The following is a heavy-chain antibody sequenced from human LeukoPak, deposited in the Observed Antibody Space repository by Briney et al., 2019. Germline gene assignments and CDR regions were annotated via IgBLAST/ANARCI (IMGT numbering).Heavy chain of an antibody. CDR3: AKDRSVRGVMNWFDP. D-gene: IGHD3-10*01. CDR1: GFTFSSYG. V-gene: IGHV3-30*18. CDR2: ISYDGSNK. J-gene: IGHJ5*02. Sequence: GGSLRLSCAASGFTFSSYGMHWVRQAPGKGLEWVAVISYDGSNKYYADSVKGRFTISRDNSKNTLYLQMNSLRAEDTAVYYCAKDRSVRGVMNWFDPWGQGTLVTVSS.